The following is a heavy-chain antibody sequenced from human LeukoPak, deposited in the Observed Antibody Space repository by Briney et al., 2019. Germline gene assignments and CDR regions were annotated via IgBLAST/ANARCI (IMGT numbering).Heavy chain of an antibody. CDR2: INHSGST. CDR1: GGSFSGYY. Sequence: PSETLSLTCAVYGGSFSGYYWSWIRQPPGKGLEWIGEINHSGSTNYNPSLKSRFTISVDTSKNQFSLKLSSVTAADTALYYCVSLNKSHSSGWNGIEYWGEGTLVTVSS. CDR3: VSLNKSHSSGWNGIEY. V-gene: IGHV4-34*01. J-gene: IGHJ4*02. D-gene: IGHD6-19*01.